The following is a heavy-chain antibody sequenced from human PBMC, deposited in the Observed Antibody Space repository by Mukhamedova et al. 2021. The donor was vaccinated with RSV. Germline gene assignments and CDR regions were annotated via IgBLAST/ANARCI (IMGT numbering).Heavy chain of an antibody. CDR3: ATTTKDYYDSSGYYIPGY. Sequence: GLEWVSSISSSSSYIYYADSVMGRFTISRDNAKNSLYLQMNSLRAEDTAVYYCATTTKDYYDSSGYYIPGYWGQGTLVTVSS. D-gene: IGHD3-22*01. V-gene: IGHV3-21*01. J-gene: IGHJ4*02. CDR2: ISSSSSYI.